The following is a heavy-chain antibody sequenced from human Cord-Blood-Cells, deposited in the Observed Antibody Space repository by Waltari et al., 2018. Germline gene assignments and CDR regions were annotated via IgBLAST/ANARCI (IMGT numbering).Heavy chain of an antibody. CDR2: IYYSGST. CDR1: GGSVSSGSYY. V-gene: IGHV4-61*01. Sequence: QVQLQESGPGLVKPSETLSLTCTVSGGSVSSGSYYWSWIRQPPGKGLEWIGYIYYSGSTNSNPPLKSRVTISVDTSKNQFSLKLSSVTAADTAVYYCARGNSDIVVVPAAIPYFDYWGQGTLVTVSS. D-gene: IGHD2-2*02. J-gene: IGHJ4*02. CDR3: ARGNSDIVVVPAAIPYFDY.